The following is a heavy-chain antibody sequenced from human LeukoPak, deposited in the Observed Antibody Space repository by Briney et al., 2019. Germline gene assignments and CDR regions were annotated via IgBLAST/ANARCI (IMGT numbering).Heavy chain of an antibody. Sequence: GGSLRLSCAAYGFTFSSYAMSWVRQAPGKGLEWVSAISGSGGSTYYADSVKGRFTISRDNSKNTLYLQMNSLRAEDTAVYYCAKGRHYDILTGYYNGNWFDPWGQGTLVTVSS. CDR1: GFTFSSYA. CDR3: AKGRHYDILTGYYNGNWFDP. V-gene: IGHV3-23*01. J-gene: IGHJ5*02. CDR2: ISGSGGST. D-gene: IGHD3-9*01.